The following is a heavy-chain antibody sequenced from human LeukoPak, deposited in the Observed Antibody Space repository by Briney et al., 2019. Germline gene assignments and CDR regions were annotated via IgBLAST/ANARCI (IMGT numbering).Heavy chain of an antibody. V-gene: IGHV1-18*01. CDR3: SRDVDWYFDL. D-gene: IGHD2-15*01. CDR1: GYIYTSYG. J-gene: IGHJ2*01. CDR2: TSAYNDKT. Sequence: ASVNVSFKASGYIYTSYGISWVRQAPGQGREWMGWTSAYNDKTNYAQKLRGRVTMTTDTSTSTAYEELRSLRSNDTAVYYCSRDVDWYFDLWGGGSLVTVSS.